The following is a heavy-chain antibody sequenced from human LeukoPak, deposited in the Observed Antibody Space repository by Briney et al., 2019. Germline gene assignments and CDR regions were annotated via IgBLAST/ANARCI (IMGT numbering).Heavy chain of an antibody. V-gene: IGHV3-23*01. Sequence: PGGSLRPSCAASGFTFSSYAMNWVRQAPGKGLEWVSAISSSGDNTYYADSVKGRFTISRDNSRNTLYLQMNSLRAEDTAVYYCAKRGSSWYYFDYWGQGTLVTVSS. CDR2: ISSSGDNT. J-gene: IGHJ4*02. CDR3: AKRGSSWYYFDY. D-gene: IGHD6-13*01. CDR1: GFTFSSYA.